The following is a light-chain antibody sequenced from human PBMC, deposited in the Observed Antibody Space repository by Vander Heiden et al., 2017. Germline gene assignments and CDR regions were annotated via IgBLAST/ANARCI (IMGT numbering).Light chain of an antibody. Sequence: RITCQGDSLRSYYASWYQQKPGQAPVLVIYGKNNRPSGISDRFSGYSSGNTASVTSTGAQAEDDADYYCNCRDSSGNHLEVFGTGTKFTVL. J-gene: IGLJ1*01. CDR3: NCRDSSGNHLEV. CDR1: SLRSYY. CDR2: GKN. V-gene: IGLV3-19*01.